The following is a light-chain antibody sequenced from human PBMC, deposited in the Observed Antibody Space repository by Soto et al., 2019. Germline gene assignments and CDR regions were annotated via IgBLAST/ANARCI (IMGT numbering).Light chain of an antibody. CDR1: SSDVGSYNF. J-gene: IGLJ1*01. V-gene: IGLV2-23*02. CDR2: EVS. Sequence: QSALTQPSSVSVSPGQPITISCTRTSSDVGSYNFVSWYQQHPGKVPKVMIYEVSKRPSGVSDRFSGSKSGNTASLTISGLQAEDEADYYCCADAGRSTYVFGTGTKVTVL. CDR3: CADAGRSTYV.